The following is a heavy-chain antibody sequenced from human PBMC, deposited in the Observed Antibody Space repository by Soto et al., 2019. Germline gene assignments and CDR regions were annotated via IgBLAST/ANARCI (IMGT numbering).Heavy chain of an antibody. J-gene: IGHJ5*02. V-gene: IGHV1-69*13. CDR2: IIPIFGTA. Sequence: GASVKVSCKASGGTFSSYAISWVRQAPGQGLEWMGGIIPIFGTANYAQKFQGRVTITADESTSTAYMELSSLRSEDTAVYYCARGQQLVSSMYNWFDPWGQGTLVTVSS. CDR3: ARGQQLVSSMYNWFDP. CDR1: GGTFSSYA. D-gene: IGHD6-13*01.